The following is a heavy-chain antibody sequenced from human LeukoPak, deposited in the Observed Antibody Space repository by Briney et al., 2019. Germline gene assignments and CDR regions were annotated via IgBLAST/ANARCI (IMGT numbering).Heavy chain of an antibody. CDR3: ATPNRGSWYQFYFDY. CDR2: ISGSGGST. CDR1: GFTFDDYA. D-gene: IGHD6-13*01. V-gene: IGHV3-23*01. J-gene: IGHJ4*02. Sequence: PGGSLRLSCAASGFTFDDYAMHWVRQAPGKGLEWVSAISGSGGSTYYADSVKGRFTISRDNSKNTLYLQMNSLRAEDTAVYYCATPNRGSWYQFYFDYWGQGTLVTVSS.